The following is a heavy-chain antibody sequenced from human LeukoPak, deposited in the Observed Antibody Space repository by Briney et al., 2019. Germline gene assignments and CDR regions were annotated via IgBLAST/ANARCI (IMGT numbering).Heavy chain of an antibody. Sequence: PETLSLTCTVSGGSISSYYWSWIRQPPGKGLEWIGYIYYSGSTNYNPSLKSRVTISVDTSKNQFSLKLSSVTAADTAVYYCARASSGAMDVWGQGTTVTVSS. CDR1: GGSISSYY. J-gene: IGHJ6*02. CDR2: IYYSGST. D-gene: IGHD3-22*01. CDR3: ARASSGAMDV. V-gene: IGHV4-59*01.